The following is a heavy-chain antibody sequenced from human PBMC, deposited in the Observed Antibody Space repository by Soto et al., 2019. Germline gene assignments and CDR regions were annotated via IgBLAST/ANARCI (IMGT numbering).Heavy chain of an antibody. CDR1: GYTFTSYA. J-gene: IGHJ3*02. CDR3: ARVEYGDYHDAFDI. Sequence: ASVKVSCKASGYTFTSYAMHWVRQAPGQRLEWMGWINAGNGNTKYSQKFQGRVTITRDTFASTAYMELSSLRSEDTAVYYCARVEYGDYHDAFDIWGQGTMVTVSS. D-gene: IGHD4-17*01. V-gene: IGHV1-3*01. CDR2: INAGNGNT.